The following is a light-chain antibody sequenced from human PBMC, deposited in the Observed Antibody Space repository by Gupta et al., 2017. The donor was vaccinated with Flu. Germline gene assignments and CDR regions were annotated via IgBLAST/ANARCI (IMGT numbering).Light chain of an antibody. CDR3: QSADITGASRV. CDR2: KDT. CDR1: ALSKQY. V-gene: IGLV3-25*02. J-gene: IGLJ3*02. Sequence: YPLTQAPAMSVSPGQTATITCPGSALSKQYVYWYRQRPGQAPVLLIYKDTERASGIPDRISGSSSGTRVTLTIRGVQTEDEADYYCQSADITGASRVFGGGT.